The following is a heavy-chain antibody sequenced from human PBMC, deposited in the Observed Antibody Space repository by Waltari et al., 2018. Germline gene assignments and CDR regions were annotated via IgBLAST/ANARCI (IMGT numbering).Heavy chain of an antibody. CDR1: GGSISSSY. V-gene: IGHV4-59*12. J-gene: IGHJ3*01. D-gene: IGHD2-15*01. CDR2: IYGGSGST. CDR3: ARASHCSDSGCSSRAFDF. Sequence: QVQLQESGPGLVKPSETLSLTCAVSGGSISSSYWSWIRQSPGKGLEWIGYIYGGSGSTSYNPSLKSRVTISTDTSKNQFSLKLSSVTAADTAVYYCARASHCSDSGCSSRAFDFWGQGLRVTVSS.